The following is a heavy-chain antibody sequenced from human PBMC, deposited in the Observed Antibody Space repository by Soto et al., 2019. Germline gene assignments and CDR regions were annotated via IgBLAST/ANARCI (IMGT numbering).Heavy chain of an antibody. CDR2: ISYDGTYK. D-gene: IGHD2-15*01. J-gene: IGHJ4*02. Sequence: QVQLVESGGGVVQPGESLRLSCAASGFTFSSYAMHWVPQTPSKGLEWVAAISYDGTYKYQVGSVKGRLTISRDNSENAMYLQMNRLRPENTAVYYCERQGGSMRVWYFDYWGQGSLVTVSS. V-gene: IGHV3-30*01. CDR1: GFTFSSYA. CDR3: ERQGGSMRVWYFDY.